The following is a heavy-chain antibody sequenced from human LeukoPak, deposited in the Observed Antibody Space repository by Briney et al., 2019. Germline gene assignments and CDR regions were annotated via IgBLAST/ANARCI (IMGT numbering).Heavy chain of an antibody. V-gene: IGHV1-2*06. CDR1: GYTLTGYY. Sequence: ASVKVSCKASGYTLTGYYIHWVRQAPGQGLEWMGRIIPNTGGTNYAQKFQDRVTMTRDTSTNTAYMELSRLSSDDTAVYYCARDGDSSGYYYFDYWGQGTLVTVSS. CDR3: ARDGDSSGYYYFDY. CDR2: IIPNTGGT. D-gene: IGHD3-22*01. J-gene: IGHJ4*02.